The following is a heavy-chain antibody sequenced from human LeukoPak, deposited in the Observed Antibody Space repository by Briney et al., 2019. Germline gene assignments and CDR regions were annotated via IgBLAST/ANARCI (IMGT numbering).Heavy chain of an antibody. Sequence: GGSLRLSYAASGFTFSRYWMHWVRHAPGKGLVWVSRINSDGSYTSYADFVKGRFTISRDNAKNTVYLQMSSLRAEDTAVYYCARICSTTDCLISAWGQGTLVTVSS. CDR3: ARICSTTDCLISA. D-gene: IGHD2-2*01. CDR1: GFTFSRYW. J-gene: IGHJ4*02. V-gene: IGHV3-74*01. CDR2: INSDGSYT.